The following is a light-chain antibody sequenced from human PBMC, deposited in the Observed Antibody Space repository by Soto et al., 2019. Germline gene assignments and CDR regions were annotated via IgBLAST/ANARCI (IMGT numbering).Light chain of an antibody. CDR3: QQRYSTPRT. J-gene: IGKJ1*01. Sequence: DIQMTQSPSSLSASVGDRVTITCRASQSISSYLNWYQQKPGKAPKLLIYAASSLQSGVPSRFSGRGSGTDFTLTISSLQPEDFATYYCQQRYSTPRTFGQGTKVEI. CDR1: QSISSY. V-gene: IGKV1-39*01. CDR2: AAS.